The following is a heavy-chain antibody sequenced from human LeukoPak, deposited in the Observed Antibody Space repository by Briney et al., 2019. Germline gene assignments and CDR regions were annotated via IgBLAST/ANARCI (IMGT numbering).Heavy chain of an antibody. J-gene: IGHJ5*02. CDR3: ARSVSDDFWSGYPHWFDP. CDR2: ISSSSYI. CDR1: GFTFSSYS. D-gene: IGHD3-3*01. V-gene: IGHV3-21*01. Sequence: PGGSLRLSCAASGFTFSSYSMNWVRQAPGKGLEWVSSISSSSYIYYADSVKGRFTISRDNAKNSLYLQMNSLRAEDTAVYYCARSVSDDFWSGYPHWFDPWGQGTLVTVSS.